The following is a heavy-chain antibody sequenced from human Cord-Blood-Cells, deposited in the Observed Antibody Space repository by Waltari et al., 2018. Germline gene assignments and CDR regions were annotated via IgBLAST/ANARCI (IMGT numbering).Heavy chain of an antibody. CDR3: ARGYSSSWYWFDP. CDR1: GGSISSYY. CDR2: IYYSGST. Sequence: QVQLQESGPGLVKPSETLSLTCTVSGGSISSYYWSWIRQPPGKGLEWIGYIYYSGSTNYHPSLKSRVTISVDTSKNQFSRKLSSVTAADTAVYYCARGYSSSWYWFDPWGQGTLVTVSS. J-gene: IGHJ5*02. D-gene: IGHD6-13*01. V-gene: IGHV4-59*01.